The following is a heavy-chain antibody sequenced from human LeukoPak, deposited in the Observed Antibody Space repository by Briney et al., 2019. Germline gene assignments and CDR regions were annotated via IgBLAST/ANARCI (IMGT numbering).Heavy chain of an antibody. CDR3: ARLGDTSMAHSYYGLDV. Sequence: PGGSLRLSCAASGFTFSSYSMNWVRQAPGKGLEWVSFISSRSSTIYYADSVKGRFTISRDNAKDSLSLQMNSLRDEDTAVYYCARLGDTSMAHSYYGLDVWGQGTTVTVSS. J-gene: IGHJ6*02. CDR1: GFTFSSYS. D-gene: IGHD5-18*01. V-gene: IGHV3-48*02. CDR2: ISSRSSTI.